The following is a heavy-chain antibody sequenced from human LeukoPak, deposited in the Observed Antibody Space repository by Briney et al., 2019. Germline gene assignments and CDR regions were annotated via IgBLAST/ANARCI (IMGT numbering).Heavy chain of an antibody. J-gene: IGHJ3*01. V-gene: IGHV3-23*01. D-gene: IGHD3-10*01. CDR2: ISGDGAST. CDR1: GFTFAIHA. Sequence: GGSLSLFCAASGFTFAIHAMTWVRQAPGRGLECVSGISGDGASTHYAESVKGQFTISRDNSRNTLFLQMNSLRVEDTAIYYCAKDSYVSGRPLHTFDVWGQGTMVTVSS. CDR3: AKDSYVSGRPLHTFDV.